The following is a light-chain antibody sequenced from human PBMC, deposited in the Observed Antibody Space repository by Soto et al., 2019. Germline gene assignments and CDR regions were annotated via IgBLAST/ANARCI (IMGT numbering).Light chain of an antibody. J-gene: IGKJ1*01. V-gene: IGKV1-5*01. CDR1: QSISSW. CDR2: DAS. CDR3: QQYNSYLWT. Sequence: DIQMTQSPSTLSASVGDRVTITCRASQSISSWLAWYQQKPGKAPKLLIYDASGLQSGVPSRFSGSGSGTEFTLTISSLQPDDFATYDCQQYNSYLWTFGQGTKVEIK.